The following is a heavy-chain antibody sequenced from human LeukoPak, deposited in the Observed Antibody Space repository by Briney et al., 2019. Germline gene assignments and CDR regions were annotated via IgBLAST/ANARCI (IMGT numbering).Heavy chain of an antibody. Sequence: GASVKVSCKASGYTFTGYYMHWVRQAPGQGLEWMGWISAYNGNTNYAQKLQGRVTMTTDTSTSTAYMELRSLRSDDTAVYYCARAAAAGPNDYWGQGTLVTVSS. CDR3: ARAAAAGPNDY. J-gene: IGHJ4*02. D-gene: IGHD6-13*01. V-gene: IGHV1-18*04. CDR1: GYTFTGYY. CDR2: ISAYNGNT.